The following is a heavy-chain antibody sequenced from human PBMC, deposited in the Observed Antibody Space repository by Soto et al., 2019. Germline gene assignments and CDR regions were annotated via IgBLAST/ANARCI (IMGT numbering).Heavy chain of an antibody. Sequence: QVHLVQSGAEMKKPGSSVKVSCKVSGGDLTNSGISWVRQAPGQGLEWMGGIFPLLGMVDYSQKFQGSVTITADDSTNTAYMDLGSLRSDDTAVYYCAQEDGAGFKSWGQGTLVIVSS. V-gene: IGHV1-69*04. CDR2: IFPLLGMV. J-gene: IGHJ4*02. CDR3: AQEDGAGFKS. CDR1: GGDLTNSG. D-gene: IGHD1-26*01.